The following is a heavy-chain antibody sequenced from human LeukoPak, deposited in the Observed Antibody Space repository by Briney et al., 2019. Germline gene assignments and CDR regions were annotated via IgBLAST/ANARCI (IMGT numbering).Heavy chain of an antibody. J-gene: IGHJ4*02. V-gene: IGHV4-59*08. Sequence: SETLSLTCTVSGGSISNYYWSWIRQPPGKGLEWIGYIYYSGSTSYNPSLKSRVTIPVDTSKNQFSLKLSSVTAADTAVYYCARHTLVAASSFDYWGQGTLVTVSS. CDR2: IYYSGST. CDR3: ARHTLVAASSFDY. CDR1: GGSISNYY. D-gene: IGHD2-15*01.